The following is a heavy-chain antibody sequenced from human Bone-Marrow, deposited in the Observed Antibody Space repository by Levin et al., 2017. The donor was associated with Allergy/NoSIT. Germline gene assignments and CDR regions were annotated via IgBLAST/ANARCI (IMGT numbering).Heavy chain of an antibody. CDR3: ARVYCSGGRCDSWFDY. D-gene: IGHD2-15*01. CDR1: GFTFRSYW. V-gene: IGHV3-7*04. Sequence: LSLPCAASGFTFRSYWMSWVRQAPGKGLEWVANINQDGSEKYYVDSVKGRFTISRDNAKNSLYLQMNGLRAEDTAVYYCARVYCSGGRCDSWFDYWGQGTLVTVSS. CDR2: INQDGSEK. J-gene: IGHJ4*02.